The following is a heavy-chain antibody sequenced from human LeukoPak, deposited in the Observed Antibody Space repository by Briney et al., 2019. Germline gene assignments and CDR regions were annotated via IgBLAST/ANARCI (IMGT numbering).Heavy chain of an antibody. CDR3: ARGRFSVATVDY. CDR2: IFHSGST. Sequence: KPSETLSLTCTVSGFSISSGYYWGWIRQPPGKGLEWIGSIFHSGSTSYNPSLQSRVTMSVDTSKNLFSLKLSSVTAADTAVYYCARGRFSVATVDYWGQVTLVTVSS. D-gene: IGHD5-12*01. J-gene: IGHJ4*02. CDR1: GFSISSGYY. V-gene: IGHV4-38-2*02.